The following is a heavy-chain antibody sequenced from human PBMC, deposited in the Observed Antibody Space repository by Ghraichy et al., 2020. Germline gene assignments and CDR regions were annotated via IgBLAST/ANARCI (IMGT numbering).Heavy chain of an antibody. CDR3: ASQMTTVTSPFDY. J-gene: IGHJ4*02. V-gene: IGHV1-2*06. CDR1: GYTFTGYY. D-gene: IGHD4-11*01. CDR2: INPNSGGT. Sequence: ASVKVSCKASGYTFTGYYMHWVRQAPGQGLEWMGRINPNSGGTNYAQKFQGRVTMTRDTSISTAYMELSRLRSDDTAVYYCASQMTTVTSPFDYWGQGTLVTVSS.